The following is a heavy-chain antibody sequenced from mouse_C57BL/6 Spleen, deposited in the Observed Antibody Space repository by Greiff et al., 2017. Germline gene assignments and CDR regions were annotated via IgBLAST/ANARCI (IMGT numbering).Heavy chain of an antibody. D-gene: IGHD2-2*01. CDR2: INPNNGGT. CDR1: GYTFTDYN. CDR3: ARGYGYPFDY. J-gene: IGHJ2*01. Sequence: EVKLVESGPELVKPGASVKMSCKASGYTFTDYNMHWVKQSHGKSLEWIGYINPNNGGTSYNQKFKGKATLTVNKSSSTAYMELRSLTSEDSAVYYCARGYGYPFDYWGQGTTLTVSS. V-gene: IGHV1-22*01.